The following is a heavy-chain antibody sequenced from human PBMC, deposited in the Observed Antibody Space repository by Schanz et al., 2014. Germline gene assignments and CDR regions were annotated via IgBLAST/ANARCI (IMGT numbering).Heavy chain of an antibody. Sequence: VQLLESGGGLVQPGGSLRLSCAASGFTFSDYYMTWIRQAPGKGLEWVSAISGSGGSTYYADSVKGRFTISRDNAKNSLYLQMNSLRAEDTAVYYCARDLISSGWYGWGQGTLVTVSS. CDR1: GFTFSDYY. CDR2: ISGSGGST. J-gene: IGHJ4*02. V-gene: IGHV3-11*01. D-gene: IGHD6-19*01. CDR3: ARDLISSGWYG.